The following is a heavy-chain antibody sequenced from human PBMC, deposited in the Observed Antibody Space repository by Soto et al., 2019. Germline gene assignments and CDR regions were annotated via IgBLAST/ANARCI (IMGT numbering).Heavy chain of an antibody. Sequence: SETLSLTCAVYGGSFSGYYWSWIRQPPGKGLEWIGEINHSGSTNYNPSLKSRVTISVDTSKNQFSLKLSSVTAADTAVYYCARGRYCSSTSCYFRVKNWFDPWGQGTLVTVSS. J-gene: IGHJ5*02. V-gene: IGHV4-34*01. CDR3: ARGRYCSSTSCYFRVKNWFDP. CDR1: GGSFSGYY. D-gene: IGHD2-2*01. CDR2: INHSGST.